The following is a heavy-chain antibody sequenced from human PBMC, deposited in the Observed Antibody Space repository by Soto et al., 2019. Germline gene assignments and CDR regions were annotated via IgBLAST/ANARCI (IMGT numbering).Heavy chain of an antibody. CDR3: ARPILSSGYYFVGNYFDY. V-gene: IGHV3-30-3*01. J-gene: IGHJ4*02. D-gene: IGHD3-22*01. CDR2: ISYDGSNK. CDR1: GFTFSSYA. Sequence: QVQLVESGGGVVQPGRSLRLSCAASGFTFSSYAMHWVRQAPGKGLEWVAVISYDGSNKYYADSVKGRFTISRDNSKNTLYLQMNSLRAEDTAVYFCARPILSSGYYFVGNYFDYWGQGTLVTVSS.